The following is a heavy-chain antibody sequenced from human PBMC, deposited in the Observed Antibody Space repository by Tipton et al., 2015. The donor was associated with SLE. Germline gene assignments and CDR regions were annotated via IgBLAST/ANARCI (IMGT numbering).Heavy chain of an antibody. CDR1: GGSINSGNYY. CDR3: ARERNLGWELGFDS. V-gene: IGHV4-61*02. Sequence: TLSLTCTVSGGSINSGNYYWSWIRQPAGKGLEWIGLIYTSGHTNSNPSLEGRVTLSLDMPKNHFSLKLNSLTAADTAVYYCARERNLGWELGFDSWGQGILVTVSS. J-gene: IGHJ4*02. CDR2: IYTSGHT. D-gene: IGHD1-7*01.